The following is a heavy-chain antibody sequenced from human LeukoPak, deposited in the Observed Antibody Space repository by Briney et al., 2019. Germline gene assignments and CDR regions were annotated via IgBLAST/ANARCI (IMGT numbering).Heavy chain of an antibody. Sequence: GMSLRLSCAASGFSFSSYAMHWVRQAPGKGLEWVAFISYDGNNEYYADSVKGRFTISRDNSNNTLSLQMNRLRAEDTAVYYCARNRGDYGSGKYFDYWGQGTLVTVSS. V-gene: IGHV3-30*04. J-gene: IGHJ4*02. CDR3: ARNRGDYGSGKYFDY. CDR1: GFSFSSYA. CDR2: ISYDGNNE. D-gene: IGHD3-10*01.